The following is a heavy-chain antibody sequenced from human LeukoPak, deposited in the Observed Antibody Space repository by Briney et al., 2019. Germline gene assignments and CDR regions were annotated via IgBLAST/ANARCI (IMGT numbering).Heavy chain of an antibody. CDR2: ISWNSGSI. V-gene: IGHV3-9*01. CDR3: AKGASSGWFPYSDY. D-gene: IGHD6-19*01. J-gene: IGHJ4*02. Sequence: GGSLRLSCAASGFTFDDYAMHWVRQAPGKGLEWVSGISWNSGSIGYADSVKGRFTISRDNAKNSLYLQMNSLRAEDTALYYCAKGASSGWFPYSDYWGQGTLVTVSS. CDR1: GFTFDDYA.